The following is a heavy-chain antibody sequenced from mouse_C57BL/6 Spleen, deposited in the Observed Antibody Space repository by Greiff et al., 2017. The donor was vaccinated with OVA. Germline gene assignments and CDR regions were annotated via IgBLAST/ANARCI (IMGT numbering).Heavy chain of an antibody. CDR2: INPSNGGT. J-gene: IGHJ3*01. D-gene: IGHD4-1*01. Sequence: QVQLQQPGTDLVKPGASVKLSCKASGYTFTSYWMHWVKQRPGQGLEWIGNINPSNGGTNYNEKFKSTATLPVDKSSSTAYLQLSSLTSEESAGYYCARGETGLSWCADWGKGTLVTVS. CDR3: ARGETGLSWCAD. V-gene: IGHV1-53*01. CDR1: GYTFTSYW.